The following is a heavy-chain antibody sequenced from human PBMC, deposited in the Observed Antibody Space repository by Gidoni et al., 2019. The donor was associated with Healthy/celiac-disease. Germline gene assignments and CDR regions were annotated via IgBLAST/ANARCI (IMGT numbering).Heavy chain of an antibody. V-gene: IGHV3-66*02. CDR3: ARDSPYDSSGFDY. D-gene: IGHD3-22*01. J-gene: IGHJ4*02. CDR1: GFTVSSNY. Sequence: EVQLVVSGGGLVQPGVSLRPSCAASGFTVSSNYMSWVRQAPGKGLEWVSVIYSGGSTYYADSVKGRFTISRDNSKNTLYLQMNSLRAEDTAVYYCARDSPYDSSGFDYWGQGTLVTVSS. CDR2: IYSGGST.